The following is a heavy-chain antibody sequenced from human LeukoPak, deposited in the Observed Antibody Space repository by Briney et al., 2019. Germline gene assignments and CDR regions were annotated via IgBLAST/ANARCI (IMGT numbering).Heavy chain of an antibody. Sequence: SETLSLTCTVSGGSISRSSAYWGWIRQPPGKGLEWIGSIYYSKNTYYNPSLKSRVTISADTSKNQFSLTLGSVSATDTAVYYCVSPRGFGYGYFDYWGQGTLVTVSS. CDR3: VSPRGFGYGYFDY. CDR2: IYYSKNT. CDR1: GGSISRSSAY. D-gene: IGHD5-18*01. J-gene: IGHJ4*02. V-gene: IGHV4-39*01.